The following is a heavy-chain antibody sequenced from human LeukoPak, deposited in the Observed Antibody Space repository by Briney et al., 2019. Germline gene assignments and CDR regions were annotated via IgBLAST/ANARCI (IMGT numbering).Heavy chain of an antibody. CDR3: ASRGNHDY. CDR2: IYTSGST. V-gene: IGHV4-61*02. Sequence: SETLSLTCTVSGGSISSGSYYWSWIRQPAGKGLEWIGRIYTSGSTNYNPSLKSRVTISVDTSKNQFSLKLSSVTAADTAVYYCASRGNHDYWGQGTLVTVSS. CDR1: GGSISSGSYY. J-gene: IGHJ4*02.